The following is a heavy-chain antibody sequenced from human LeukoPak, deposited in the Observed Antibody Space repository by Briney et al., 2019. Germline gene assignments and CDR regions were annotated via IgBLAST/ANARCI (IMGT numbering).Heavy chain of an antibody. CDR2: ISSSGSTM. V-gene: IGHV3-48*03. Sequence: PGGSLRLSCAASGFTFSSYEMNWVRQAPGKGLEWVSYISSSGSTMYYADSVKGRFTISRDNAKNSLYLQMNSLRAEDTAVYYCARAQAGYSSSWYAGVPYYFDYWGQGTLVTVSS. J-gene: IGHJ4*02. D-gene: IGHD6-13*01. CDR3: ARAQAGYSSSWYAGVPYYFDY. CDR1: GFTFSSYE.